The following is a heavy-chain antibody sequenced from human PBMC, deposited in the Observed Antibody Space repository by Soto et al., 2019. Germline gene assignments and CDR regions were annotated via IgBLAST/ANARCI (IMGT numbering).Heavy chain of an antibody. CDR2: FDPEDGET. D-gene: IGHD5-18*01. J-gene: IGHJ4*02. CDR1: GYTLTELS. CDR3: AKVGNKYSYGYYYFDY. V-gene: IGHV1-24*01. Sequence: ASVKVSCKVSGYTLTELSMHWVRQAPGKGLEWMGGFDPEDGETIYAQKFQGRVTMTEDTSTDTAYMELSSLRSEDTAVYYCAKVGNKYSYGYYYFDYWGQGALVTVSS.